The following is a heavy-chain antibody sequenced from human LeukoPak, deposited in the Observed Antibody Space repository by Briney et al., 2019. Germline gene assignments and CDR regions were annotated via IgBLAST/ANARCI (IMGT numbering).Heavy chain of an antibody. V-gene: IGHV4-39*01. CDR1: VGSISISTYY. D-gene: IGHD1-1*01. CDR2: IYHSGST. CDR3: ARLYNIGSPDI. J-gene: IGHJ3*02. Sequence: PSETLSLTCSVSVGSISISTYYWGWIRQPPGKGLEWIGSIYHSGSTYYNPSLKSRVTISVDTSKNQFSLKLSSVTAADTAVYYCARLYNIGSPDIWGQGTMVTVSS.